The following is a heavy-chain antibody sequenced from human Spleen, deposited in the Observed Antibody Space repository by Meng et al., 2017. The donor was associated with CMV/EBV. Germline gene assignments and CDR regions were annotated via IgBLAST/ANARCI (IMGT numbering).Heavy chain of an antibody. V-gene: IGHV3-21*01. CDR1: GFTFSSYS. CDR3: ARDGTGRYCSTTSCPLGH. J-gene: IGHJ4*02. CDR2: ISTSGSYI. D-gene: IGHD2-2*01. Sequence: LSLTCAASGFTFSSYSMNWVRQAPGKGLEWVSSISTSGSYIYYTDSLKGRFTISRDNAKNLLYLQMNSLRAEDTAFYYCARDGTGRYCSTTSCPLGHWGQGTLVTVS.